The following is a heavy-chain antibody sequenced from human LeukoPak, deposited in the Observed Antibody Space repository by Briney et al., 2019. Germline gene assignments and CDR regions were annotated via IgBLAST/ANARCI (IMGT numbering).Heavy chain of an antibody. CDR1: GGTFSSYA. Sequence: SVKVSCKASGGTFSSYAINWVRQAPGQGLEWMGGIIPIFGTANYAQKFQGRVTITADESTSTAYMELSSLRSEDTAVYYCARDRSSFYYYGMDAWGQGTTVTVSS. CDR3: ARDRSSFYYYGMDA. J-gene: IGHJ6*02. CDR2: IIPIFGTA. V-gene: IGHV1-69*13. D-gene: IGHD3-10*01.